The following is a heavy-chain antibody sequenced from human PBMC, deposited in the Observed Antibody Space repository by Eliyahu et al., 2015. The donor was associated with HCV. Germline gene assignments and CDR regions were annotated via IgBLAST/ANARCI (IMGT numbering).Heavy chain of an antibody. Sequence: GKGLEWVSSISSSSSYIYYADSVKGRFTISRDNAKNSLYLQMNSLRAEDTAVYYCARVLEYSSSSGRDYWGQGTLVTVSS. V-gene: IGHV3-21*01. J-gene: IGHJ4*02. D-gene: IGHD6-6*01. CDR2: ISSSSSYI. CDR3: ARVLEYSSSSGRDY.